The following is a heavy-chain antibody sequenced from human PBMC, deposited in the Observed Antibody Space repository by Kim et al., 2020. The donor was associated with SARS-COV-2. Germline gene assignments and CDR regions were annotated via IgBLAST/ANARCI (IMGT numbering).Heavy chain of an antibody. D-gene: IGHD4-17*01. J-gene: IGHJ4*02. CDR1: GLTFSNYY. CDR2: IKQDGSEK. CDR3: ARDLTVSTRGFDY. V-gene: IGHV3-7*03. Sequence: GGSLRLSCAASGLTFSNYYMSWVRQAPGKGLEWVANIKQDGSEKNYVDSVKGRFTISRDNDKDSLYPQMNGLREDDTAVYYCARDLTVSTRGFDYWGQGTLVTVSS.